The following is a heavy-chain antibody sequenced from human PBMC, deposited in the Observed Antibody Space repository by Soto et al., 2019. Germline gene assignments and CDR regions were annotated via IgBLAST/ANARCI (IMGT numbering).Heavy chain of an antibody. J-gene: IGHJ4*02. CDR1: GYRYTNFW. D-gene: IGHD1-1*01. Sequence: GEALKISCEASGYRYTNFWIGWVRQMPGKGLELMVVIYARDSDIRYSPSFQGQVTFSDDPSIATAYLHWTSLKTSDTAIYYCARLPYNRDDGGCHXWGQGTLVTVSX. CDR3: ARLPYNRDDGGCHX. V-gene: IGHV5-51*01. CDR2: IYARDSDI.